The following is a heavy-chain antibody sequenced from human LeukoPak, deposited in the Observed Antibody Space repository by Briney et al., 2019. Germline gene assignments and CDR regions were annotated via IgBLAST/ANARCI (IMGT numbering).Heavy chain of an antibody. J-gene: IGHJ4*02. CDR1: GFTFSTYW. CDR3: ARDRITEI. CDR2: IKEDGSEK. Sequence: QPGGSLRLSCAASGFTFSTYWMTWVRQAPGKGLEWVANIKEDGSEKNYVDSVKGRFTISRDNARNSLYLQLNSLRPEDTAVYYCARDRITEIGDQGTLVTFSS. V-gene: IGHV3-7*01.